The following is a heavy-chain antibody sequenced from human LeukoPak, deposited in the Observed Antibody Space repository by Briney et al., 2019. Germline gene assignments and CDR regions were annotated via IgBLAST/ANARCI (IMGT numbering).Heavy chain of an antibody. CDR2: ISPDGRAT. CDR3: VRSIDY. Sequence: PGGSLRLSCECSLFTLSKFWMAWVRQTPGRGPEWVANISPDGRATFYVDSVKGRVTISRDNVKNSLYLQMYSLRVEDTAVYYCVRSIDYWGQGTLVTVSS. J-gene: IGHJ4*02. CDR1: LFTLSKFW. V-gene: IGHV3-7*01.